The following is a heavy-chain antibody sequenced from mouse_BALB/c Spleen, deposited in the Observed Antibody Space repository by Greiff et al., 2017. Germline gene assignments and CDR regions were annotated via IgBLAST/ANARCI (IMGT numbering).Heavy chain of an antibody. Sequence: VQLQQSGAELARPGASVKMSCKASGYTFTSYTMHWVKQRPGQGLEWIGYINPSSGYTNYNQKFKDKATLTADKSSSTAYMQLSSLTSEYSAVYYCARGGSSPYYFDDWGQGTTLTVSA. D-gene: IGHD1-1*01. CDR3: ARGGSSPYYFDD. CDR1: GYTFTSYT. V-gene: IGHV1-4*01. J-gene: IGHJ2*01. CDR2: INPSSGYT.